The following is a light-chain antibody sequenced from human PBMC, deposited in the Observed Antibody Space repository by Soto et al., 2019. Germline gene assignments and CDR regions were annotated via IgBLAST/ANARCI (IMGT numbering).Light chain of an antibody. CDR3: QQLNSYPRGFT. CDR2: AAS. V-gene: IGKV1-9*01. J-gene: IGKJ3*01. CDR1: QGISSY. Sequence: DIQLTQSPYFLSASVGDRVTITCRASQGISSYLAWYQQKPGKAPKLLIYAASTLQSGVPSRFSGSGSGTEFTLTISSLQPEDFATYYCQQLNSYPRGFTFGPGTKVDIK.